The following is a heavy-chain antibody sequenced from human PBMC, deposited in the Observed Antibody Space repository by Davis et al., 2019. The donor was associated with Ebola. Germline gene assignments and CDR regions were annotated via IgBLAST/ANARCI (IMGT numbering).Heavy chain of an antibody. CDR2: INHSGST. V-gene: IGHV4-39*07. CDR1: GGSISSGGYY. CDR3: ARVSGIVVVPAAIYYYYGMDV. J-gene: IGHJ6*02. Sequence: SETLSLTCTVSGGSISSGGYYWSWIRQPPGKGLEWIGEINHSGSTNYNPSLKSRVTISVDTSKNQFSLKLSSVTAADTAVYYCARVSGIVVVPAAIYYYYGMDVWGQGTTVTVSS. D-gene: IGHD2-2*01.